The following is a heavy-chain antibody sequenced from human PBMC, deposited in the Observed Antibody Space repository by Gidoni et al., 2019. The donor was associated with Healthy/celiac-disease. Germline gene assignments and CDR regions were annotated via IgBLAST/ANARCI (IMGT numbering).Heavy chain of an antibody. J-gene: IGHJ6*02. CDR2: IYHSGST. CDR3: ARSSCTGGVCSYYYYYGMDV. V-gene: IGHV4-4*02. CDR1: GGSISRSNW. Sequence: QVQLQESGPGLVKPSGTLSLTCAVSGGSISRSNWWSWVRQPPGKGLEWIGEIYHSGSTNYNPSLKSRVTISVDKSKNQFSLKLSSVTAADTAVYYCARSSCTGGVCSYYYYYGMDVWGQGTTVTVSS. D-gene: IGHD2-8*02.